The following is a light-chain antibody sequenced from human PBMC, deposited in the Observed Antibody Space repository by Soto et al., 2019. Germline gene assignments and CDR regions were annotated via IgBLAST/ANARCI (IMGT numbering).Light chain of an antibody. CDR3: QQANSFPLT. CDR1: QGISNW. CDR2: TGS. V-gene: IGKV1-12*01. J-gene: IGKJ4*01. Sequence: DIQMTQSPSSVSASVGVRVSITCRASQGISNWLAWYQQKPGRAPKLLIYTGSSLQSGVPSRFSGTGSGTDFTLTISSLQPEDVATYYSQQANSFPLTFGGGTKVEIK.